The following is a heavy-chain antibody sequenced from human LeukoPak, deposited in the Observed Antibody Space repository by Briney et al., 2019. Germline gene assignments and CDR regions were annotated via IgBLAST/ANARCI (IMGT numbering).Heavy chain of an antibody. D-gene: IGHD5-24*01. CDR2: ISGSGGST. V-gene: IGHV3-23*01. CDR1: GFTFSSYA. CDR3: AKDDRRDGYNQGYFVPALGVFDI. J-gene: IGHJ3*02. Sequence: GGSLRLSCAASGFTFSSYAMSWVRQAPGKGLEWVSAISGSGGSTYYADSVKGRFTISRDNSKNSLYLQMNSLSAEDTAVYYCAKDDRRDGYNQGYFVPALGVFDIWPEGTMVSVSS.